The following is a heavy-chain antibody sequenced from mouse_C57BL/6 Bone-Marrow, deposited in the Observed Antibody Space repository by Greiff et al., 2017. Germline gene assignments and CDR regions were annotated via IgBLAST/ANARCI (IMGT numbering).Heavy chain of an antibody. J-gene: IGHJ1*03. Sequence: EVKLVESGGGLVQPKGSLKLSCAASGFSFNTYAMNWVRQAPGQGLEWVARIRSKSNNYATYYDDSVKDRFTISRDDSESMLYLQMNNSKTEDTAMYYCGGQGYFEVWGTGTTVTVSS. V-gene: IGHV10-1*01. CDR1: GFSFNTYA. CDR2: IRSKSNNYAT. CDR3: GGQGYFEV.